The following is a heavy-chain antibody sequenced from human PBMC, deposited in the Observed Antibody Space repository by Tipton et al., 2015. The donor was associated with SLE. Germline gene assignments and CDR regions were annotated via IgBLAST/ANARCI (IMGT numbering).Heavy chain of an antibody. Sequence: SLRLSCAASGFTFSNFAMSWVRQAPGKGLEWVSSISGGGSSTYYADSVKGRFTISGDNSKNTLYLQMNSLRAEDTAVYYCAKSRDYSSGWYYLQHWGQGTLVTVSS. CDR3: AKSRDYSSGWYYLQH. V-gene: IGHV3-23*01. CDR2: ISGGGSST. J-gene: IGHJ1*01. CDR1: GFTFSNFA. D-gene: IGHD6-19*01.